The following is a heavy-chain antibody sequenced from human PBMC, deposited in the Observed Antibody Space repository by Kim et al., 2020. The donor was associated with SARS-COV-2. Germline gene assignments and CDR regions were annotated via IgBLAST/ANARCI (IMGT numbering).Heavy chain of an antibody. Sequence: GESLKISCKGSGYSFTSYWIGWVRQMPGKGLEWMGIIYPGYSDTRYSPSFQGQVTISADKSISTAYLQWSSLKASDTAMYYCAIDDILTGYGHGAAFDILGQGTMVTVSS. CDR3: AIDDILTGYGHGAAFDI. J-gene: IGHJ3*02. D-gene: IGHD3-9*01. CDR2: IYPGYSDT. V-gene: IGHV5-51*01. CDR1: GYSFTSYW.